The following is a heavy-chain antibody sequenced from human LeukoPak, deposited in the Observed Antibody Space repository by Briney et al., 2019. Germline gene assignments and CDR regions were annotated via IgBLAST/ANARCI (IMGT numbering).Heavy chain of an antibody. D-gene: IGHD3-22*01. V-gene: IGHV1-69*01. CDR3: ATGKDRSGYYYSLDY. J-gene: IGHJ4*02. CDR1: GGTFSTFP. CDR2: IIPIFGP. Sequence: SVKVSCKASGGTFSTFPIIWVRQAPGQGLEWIGGIIPIFGPNYAQKFQGRATISADLATATAYMELSSLTSEDTSVYYCATGKDRSGYYYSLDYWGQGTLVAVSS.